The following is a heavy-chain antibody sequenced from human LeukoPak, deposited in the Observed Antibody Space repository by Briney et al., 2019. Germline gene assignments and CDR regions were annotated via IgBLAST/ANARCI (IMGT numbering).Heavy chain of an antibody. V-gene: IGHV4-39*07. Sequence: SETLSLTCTVSGDSISGSSDYWGSIRQPPGKGLEWNGRIYYSGSTYYNPSLKSRVTISVDTSKNQCSLKLSAVTPADTAVYYCASGGQGGIAVPDGGFDYWGQGTMVTVSS. CDR1: GDSISGSSDY. CDR2: IYYSGST. J-gene: IGHJ4*02. CDR3: ASGGQGGIAVPDGGFDY. D-gene: IGHD6-19*01.